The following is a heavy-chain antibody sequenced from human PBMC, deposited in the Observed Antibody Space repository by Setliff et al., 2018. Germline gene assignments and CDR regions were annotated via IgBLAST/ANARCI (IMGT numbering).Heavy chain of an antibody. Sequence: GESLKISCAASGFTFSDYYMSWIRQAPGKGLEWVSYISSSSSTIYYADSVKGRFTISRDNSKNTLYLQMNSLRVEDTAVYYCVRPMGYSTGWYYDALHIWGQGTMVTVSS. CDR3: VRPMGYSTGWYYDALHI. CDR2: ISSSSSTI. J-gene: IGHJ3*02. V-gene: IGHV3-11*04. CDR1: GFTFSDYY. D-gene: IGHD6-19*01.